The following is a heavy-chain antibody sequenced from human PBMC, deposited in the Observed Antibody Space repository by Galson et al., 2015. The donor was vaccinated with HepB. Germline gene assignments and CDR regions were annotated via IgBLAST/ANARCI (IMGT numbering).Heavy chain of an antibody. CDR2: IRFNSNNI. V-gene: IGHV3-9*01. Sequence: SLRLSCAASGFTFDDYAMHWVRQAPGKGLEWVSGIRFNSNNIDYADSVKGRFTISRDNAKNSLYLQMNRLRAEDTALYYCVKDIHYDFWGLDYWGQGTLVTVSS. J-gene: IGHJ4*02. CDR1: GFTFDDYA. D-gene: IGHD3-3*01. CDR3: VKDIHYDFWGLDY.